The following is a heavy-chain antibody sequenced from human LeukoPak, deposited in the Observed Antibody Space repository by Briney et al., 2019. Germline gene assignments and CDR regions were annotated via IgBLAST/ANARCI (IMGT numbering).Heavy chain of an antibody. D-gene: IGHD6-19*01. J-gene: IGHJ4*02. V-gene: IGHV3-23*01. Sequence: GGSLRLSCAASGFTFSSYAMSWVRQAPGKGLEWVSAISGSGGSTYYADSVKGRFTISRDNSKNTLYPQMNSLRAEDTAVYYCATTELYSSGWYDDYWGQGTLVTVSS. CDR3: ATTELYSSGWYDDY. CDR2: ISGSGGST. CDR1: GFTFSSYA.